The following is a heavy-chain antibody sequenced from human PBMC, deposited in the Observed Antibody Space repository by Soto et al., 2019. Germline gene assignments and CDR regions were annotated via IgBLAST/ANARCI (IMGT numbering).Heavy chain of an antibody. CDR2: ISYDGSNK. CDR1: GFNFRSYG. Sequence: GGSHRLSCAASGFNFRSYGMHWVRQAPGKGLEWVAVISYDGSNKYYADSVKGRFTISRDNSKNTLYLQMNSLRAEDTAVYYCAKATTNYDILTGYYELYYFDYWGQGTLVTVSS. V-gene: IGHV3-30*18. D-gene: IGHD3-9*01. J-gene: IGHJ4*02. CDR3: AKATTNYDILTGYYELYYFDY.